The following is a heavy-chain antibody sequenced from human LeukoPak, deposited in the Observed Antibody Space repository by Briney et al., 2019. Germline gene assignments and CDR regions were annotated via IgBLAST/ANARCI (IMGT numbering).Heavy chain of an antibody. V-gene: IGHV3-7*03. Sequence: GGSLRLSCAASGFTFSSYWMSWVRQAPGKGLEWVANIKQDGSEKYYVDSVKGRFTISRDNAKKSLYLEMNNLRAEDTAVYYCATDGAGFDTWGQGVLVTVSS. CDR3: ATDGAGFDT. J-gene: IGHJ5*02. CDR2: IKQDGSEK. CDR1: GFTFSSYW.